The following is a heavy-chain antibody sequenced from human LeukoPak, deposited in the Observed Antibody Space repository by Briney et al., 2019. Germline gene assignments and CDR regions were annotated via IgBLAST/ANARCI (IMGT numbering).Heavy chain of an antibody. CDR3: ATDAELGAHAFDI. D-gene: IGHD1-26*01. V-gene: IGHV1-24*01. CDR2: FDPEDGET. CDR1: GYTLTELS. J-gene: IGHJ3*02. Sequence: VASVKVSCKVSGYTLTELSMHWVRQAPGKGREWMGGFDPEDGETIYAQKFQGRVTMTEDTSTDTAYMELSSLRSEDTDVYYCATDAELGAHAFDIWGQGTMVTVSS.